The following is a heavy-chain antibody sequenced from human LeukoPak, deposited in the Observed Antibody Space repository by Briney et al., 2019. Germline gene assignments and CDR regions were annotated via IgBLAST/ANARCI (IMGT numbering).Heavy chain of an antibody. V-gene: IGHV3-74*01. D-gene: IGHD3-16*01. CDR1: GFTFTTYW. J-gene: IGHJ4*02. Sequence: GSLTLSCVASGFTFTTYWMHWVRQAPGKGLAWVSRINGDGSNSNYADSVKGRFTISRDYARNTLYLQMNGLRAEDTALYYCARTSPTSHFDFWGQGTLVTVSS. CDR2: INGDGSNS. CDR3: ARTSPTSHFDF.